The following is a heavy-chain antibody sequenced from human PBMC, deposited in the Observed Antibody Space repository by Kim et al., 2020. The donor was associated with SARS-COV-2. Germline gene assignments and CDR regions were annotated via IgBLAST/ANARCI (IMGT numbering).Heavy chain of an antibody. V-gene: IGHV3-48*02. CDR3: ARGDHYGS. J-gene: IGHJ4*02. Sequence: GGSLRLSCAASGFTFSGYGMNWVRQAPGKGLEWVSYISTGSSTIYYADSVKGRFTISRDNAKNSLYLQMNSLRDEDTAVYYCARGDHYGSWGQGTLVTVSS. CDR2: ISTGSSTI. CDR1: GFTFSGYG. D-gene: IGHD3-16*01.